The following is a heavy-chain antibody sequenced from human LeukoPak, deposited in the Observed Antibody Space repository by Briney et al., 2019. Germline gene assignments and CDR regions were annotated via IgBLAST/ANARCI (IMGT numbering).Heavy chain of an antibody. CDR1: GDTFRSYG. D-gene: IGHD3-22*01. CDR3: ARKKLEVVATYDY. V-gene: IGHV1-2*02. Sequence: ASVKVSCKASGDTFRSYGISWVRQAPGQGLEWMGWLNPHSGGPTYAQKFQGRVSMTRDTSTSTAYMELSSLRSDDTAVYFCARKKLEVVATYDYWGQGTLVTVSS. CDR2: LNPHSGGP. J-gene: IGHJ4*02.